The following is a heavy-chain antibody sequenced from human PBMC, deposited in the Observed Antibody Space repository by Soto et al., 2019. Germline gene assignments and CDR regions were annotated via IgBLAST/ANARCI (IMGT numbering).Heavy chain of an antibody. J-gene: IGHJ4*02. V-gene: IGHV1-2*02. CDR1: GYTFSGYY. CDR2: INPNTSGT. CDR3: ARDRDPTLFDY. Sequence: GASVKVSCKTSGYTFSGYYMHWIRQAPGQGLEWMGWINPNTSGTIYAQKFQGRVAMTRDTSISTAYMELSGLRSDDTAVYYCARDRDPTLFDYWGQGTLVTVSS.